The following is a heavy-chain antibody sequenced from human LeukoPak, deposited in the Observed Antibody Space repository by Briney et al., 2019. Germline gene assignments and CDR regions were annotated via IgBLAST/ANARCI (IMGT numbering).Heavy chain of an antibody. CDR2: IYSGGST. J-gene: IGHJ3*02. CDR3: AKELYDSSGYILGMRAFDI. CDR1: GFTVSSNY. V-gene: IGHV3-53*01. Sequence: GGSLRLSCAASGFTVSSNYMSWVRQAPGKGLEWVSVIYSGGSTYYADSVKGRFTISRDNSKNTLYLQMNSLRAEDTAVYYCAKELYDSSGYILGMRAFDIWGQGTMVTVSS. D-gene: IGHD3-22*01.